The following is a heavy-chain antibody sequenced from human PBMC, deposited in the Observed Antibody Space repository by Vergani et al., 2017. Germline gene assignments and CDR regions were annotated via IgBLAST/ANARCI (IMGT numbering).Heavy chain of an antibody. CDR2: IYYSGST. V-gene: IGHV4-59*01. CDR1: GGSISSYY. D-gene: IGHD2-2*01. J-gene: IGHJ4*02. CDR3: ARAVSGTSPSYYFDY. Sequence: QVQLQESGPGLVKPSETLSLTCTVSGGSISSYYWSWIRQPPGKGLEWIGYIYYSGSTNYNPSLKSRVTISVDTYKNQFSLKLSSVTAADTAVYYCARAVSGTSPSYYFDYWGQGTLVTVSS.